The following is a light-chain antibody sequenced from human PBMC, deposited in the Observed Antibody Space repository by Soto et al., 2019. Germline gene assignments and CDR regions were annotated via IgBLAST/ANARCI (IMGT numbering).Light chain of an antibody. CDR2: DVS. Sequence: SLLTQPRSVSVSPGQSVTISCTGTRSDVGGYSYVSWYQQHTGKAPKLMMYDVSKRPSGVPDRFSGSKSGNTASLTISGRQAEDEAAYYCHLKGFVTGTKVTV. CDR1: RSDVGGYSY. J-gene: IGLJ1*01. CDR3: HLKG. V-gene: IGLV2-11*01.